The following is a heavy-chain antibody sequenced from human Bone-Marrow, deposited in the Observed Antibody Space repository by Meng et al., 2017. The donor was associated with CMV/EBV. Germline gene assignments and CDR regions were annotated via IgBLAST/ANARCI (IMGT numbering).Heavy chain of an antibody. D-gene: IGHD2-2*02. Sequence: GESLKMSGAACGFTFSSYGMHWVRQAPGKGLEWVAFIRYDGSNKYYADSVKGRFTISRDNSKNTLYLQMNSLRADDTAVYYCAKGSYCSGNSCYRGAFDIWTQGTVVTFSS. J-gene: IGHJ3*02. CDR1: GFTFSSYG. CDR2: IRYDGSNK. V-gene: IGHV3-30*02. CDR3: AKGSYCSGNSCYRGAFDI.